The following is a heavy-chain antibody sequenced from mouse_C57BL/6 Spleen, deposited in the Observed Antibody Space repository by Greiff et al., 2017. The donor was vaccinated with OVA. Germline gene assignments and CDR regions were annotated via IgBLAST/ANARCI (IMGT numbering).Heavy chain of an antibody. CDR3: ARWGLTFAY. Sequence: EVQLQQSGPELVKPGASVKISCKASGYTFTDYYMNWVKQSHGKSLEWIGDINPNNGGTSYNQKFKGKATLTVDKSSSTAYMELRSLTSEDSAVYYCARWGLTFAYWGQGTLVTVSA. D-gene: IGHD2-2*01. CDR2: INPNNGGT. V-gene: IGHV1-26*01. J-gene: IGHJ3*01. CDR1: GYTFTDYY.